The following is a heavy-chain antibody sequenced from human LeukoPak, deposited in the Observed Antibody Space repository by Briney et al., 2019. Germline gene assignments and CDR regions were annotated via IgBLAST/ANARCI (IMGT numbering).Heavy chain of an antibody. D-gene: IGHD3-10*01. J-gene: IGHJ4*02. CDR1: GFTVNSYN. Sequence: GGSLRLSCSASGFTVNSYNMNWVRQAPGKGLEWVSCISSSGTKYYADSVKGRFTISRDNAKNSLYLQMNSLRFEDTAVYYCARDGYASGSHDYWGQGTLVTVSS. V-gene: IGHV3-48*04. CDR3: ARDGYASGSHDY. CDR2: ISSSGTK.